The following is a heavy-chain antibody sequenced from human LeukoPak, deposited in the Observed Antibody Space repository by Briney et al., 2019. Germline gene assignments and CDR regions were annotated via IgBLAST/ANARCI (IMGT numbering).Heavy chain of an antibody. CDR3: ARNPSTSMEF. Sequence: GGSLRLSCAASGFTFSNYWMHWVRQAPGKGLVWVSRIKNDGSGTIYADSVKGRFTVSRDNAKNTLYLQMNSLRAEDTAVCYCARNPSTSMEFWGQGTLVTVSS. CDR1: GFTFSNYW. D-gene: IGHD5-18*01. V-gene: IGHV3-74*01. J-gene: IGHJ4*02. CDR2: IKNDGSGT.